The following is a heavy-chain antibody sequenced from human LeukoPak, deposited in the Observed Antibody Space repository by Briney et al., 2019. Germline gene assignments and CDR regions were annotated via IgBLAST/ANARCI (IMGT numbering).Heavy chain of an antibody. CDR2: IIHGGST. J-gene: IGHJ4*02. V-gene: IGHV4-34*01. CDR3: ARGSPYCSGGSCYSPYYFDY. D-gene: IGHD2-15*01. Sequence: SETLSLTCAVYGGSFSGYYWSWIRQPPGKGREWIGEIIHGGSTNYNPSLKSRVTISVDTSKNQFSLKLSSVTAADTAVYYCARGSPYCSGGSCYSPYYFDYWGQGTLVTVSS. CDR1: GGSFSGYY.